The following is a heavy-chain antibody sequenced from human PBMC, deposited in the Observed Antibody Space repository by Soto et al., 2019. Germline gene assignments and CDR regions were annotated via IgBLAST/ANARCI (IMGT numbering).Heavy chain of an antibody. J-gene: IGHJ4*02. CDR3: ARDDSRYYAGGDSDY. V-gene: IGHV1-69*13. CDR1: GGTFSSYA. Sequence: GASVKVSCKASGGTFSSYAISWVRQAPGQGLEWMGGIIPIFGTANYAQKFQGRVTITADESTSTAYMELSSLRSEDTAVYYCARDDSRYYAGGDSDYWGQGTLVTVSS. CDR2: IIPIFGTA. D-gene: IGHD3-3*01.